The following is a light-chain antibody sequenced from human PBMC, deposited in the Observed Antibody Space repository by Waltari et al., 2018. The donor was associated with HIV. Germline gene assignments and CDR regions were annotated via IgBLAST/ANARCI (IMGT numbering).Light chain of an antibody. CDR3: AAWDDSLSGPGV. J-gene: IGLJ3*02. Sequence: QSVLTQPPSASGTPGQRVTISCSGSSSNIGSNYVYWYQQLPGTAPKLLIYRNNQRPSGVPDRFSGAKSVTSASLAISGLRSEDEADYYCAAWDDSLSGPGVFGGGTKLTVL. CDR2: RNN. V-gene: IGLV1-47*01. CDR1: SSNIGSNY.